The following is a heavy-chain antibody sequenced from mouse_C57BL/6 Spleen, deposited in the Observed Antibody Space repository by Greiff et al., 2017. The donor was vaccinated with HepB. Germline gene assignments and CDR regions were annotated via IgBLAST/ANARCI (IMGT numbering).Heavy chain of an antibody. CDR3: ARRRDYYGSSYFDY. CDR2: ISSGSSTI. V-gene: IGHV5-17*01. D-gene: IGHD1-1*01. CDR1: GFTFSDYG. J-gene: IGHJ2*01. Sequence: EVKLVESGGGLVKPGGSLKLSCAASGFTFSDYGMHWVRQAPEKGLEWVAYISSGSSTIYYADTVKGRFTISRDNAKNTLFLQMTSLRSEDTAMYYCARRRDYYGSSYFDYWGQGTTLTVSS.